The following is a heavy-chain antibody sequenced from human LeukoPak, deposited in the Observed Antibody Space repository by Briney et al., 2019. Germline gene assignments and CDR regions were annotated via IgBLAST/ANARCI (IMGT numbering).Heavy chain of an antibody. CDR1: GGSFSGHR. V-gene: IGHV4-34*01. Sequence: SETLSLTCAVYGGSFSGHRWTWIRQPPGEGLEWIGEINHSGSTNSNPSLKSRVTISVDTSKNQFSLRLISVTAADTAVYYCARDQLYCSSSSCRNLGWFDPWGQGTLVTVSS. D-gene: IGHD2-2*01. J-gene: IGHJ5*02. CDR3: ARDQLYCSSSSCRNLGWFDP. CDR2: INHSGST.